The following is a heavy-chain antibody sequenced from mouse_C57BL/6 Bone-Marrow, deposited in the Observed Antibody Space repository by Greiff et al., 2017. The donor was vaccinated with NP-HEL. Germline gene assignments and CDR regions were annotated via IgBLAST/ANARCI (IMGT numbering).Heavy chain of an antibody. J-gene: IGHJ2*01. CDR2: ISSGGSYT. D-gene: IGHD1-1*01. CDR3: ARLYGGYDLDY. V-gene: IGHV5-6*01. CDR1: GFTFSSYG. Sequence: EVKVVESGGDLVKPGGSLKLSCAASGFTFSSYGMSWVRQTPDKRLEWVATISSGGSYTYYPDSVKGRFTISRDNAKNTLYLQMSSLKSEDTAMYYCARLYGGYDLDYWGQGTTTTVSS.